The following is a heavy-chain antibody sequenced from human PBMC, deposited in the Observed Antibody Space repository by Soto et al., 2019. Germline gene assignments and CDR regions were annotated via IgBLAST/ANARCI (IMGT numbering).Heavy chain of an antibody. Sequence: PSETLSLTCSVSFGSVTSNSYHWGWIRQPPGKGLEWIGSISYTGTTYYSPSLKRRVTISADTSKRQFSLKLDSATAADTAVYYCARLVAVAPVVNVWGQGTLVTVSS. V-gene: IGHV4-39*01. CDR2: ISYTGTT. CDR3: ARLVAVAPVVNV. J-gene: IGHJ4*02. CDR1: FGSVTSNSYH. D-gene: IGHD6-19*01.